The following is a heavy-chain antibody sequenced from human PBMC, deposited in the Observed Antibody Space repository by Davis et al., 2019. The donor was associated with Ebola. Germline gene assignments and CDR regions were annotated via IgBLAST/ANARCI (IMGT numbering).Heavy chain of an antibody. CDR2: IYYSGST. J-gene: IGHJ4*02. V-gene: IGHV4-59*11. Sequence: ETLSLTCTVSGGSISSHYWSWIRQPPGKGLEWIGCIYYSGSTNYNPSLRSRVTISVDTSKNQFSLKLSSVTAADTAVYYCARDMAGKFDYWGQGTLVPVSS. CDR3: ARDMAGKFDY. D-gene: IGHD6-19*01. CDR1: GGSISSHY.